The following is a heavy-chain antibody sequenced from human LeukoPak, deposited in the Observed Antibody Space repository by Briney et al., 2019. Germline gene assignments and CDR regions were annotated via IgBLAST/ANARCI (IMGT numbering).Heavy chain of an antibody. CDR1: GGSISGYY. CDR2: IYTSGST. Sequence: TSETLSLTCIVSGGSISGYYWNWIRQPAGKGLEWIGHIYTSGSTKYNPSLKSRVTISVDTPKNQFPLKLSSVTAADTAVYYCARIDIGGSGRMDVWGQGTTVTVSS. D-gene: IGHD3-10*01. V-gene: IGHV4-4*07. CDR3: ARIDIGGSGRMDV. J-gene: IGHJ6*02.